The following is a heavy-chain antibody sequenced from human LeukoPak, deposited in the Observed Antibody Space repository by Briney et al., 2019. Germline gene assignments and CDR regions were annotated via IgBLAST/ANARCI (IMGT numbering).Heavy chain of an antibody. D-gene: IGHD1-7*01. V-gene: IGHV3-23*01. CDR2: ISDTSYYK. Sequence: GGSLRLSCIASGFAFSSYTMTWVRQAPGKGLEWVSSISDTSYYKFYANSLKGRFTISRDNPRKTLYLQMDSLRADDTAVYYCAKARLYSWNYREVDYWGQGTLVTVSS. J-gene: IGHJ4*02. CDR1: GFAFSSYT. CDR3: AKARLYSWNYREVDY.